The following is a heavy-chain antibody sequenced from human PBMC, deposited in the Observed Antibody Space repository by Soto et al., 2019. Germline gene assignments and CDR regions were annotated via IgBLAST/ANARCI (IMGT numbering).Heavy chain of an antibody. Sequence: QVQLQESGPGLVKPSQTLSLTCTLSGDSISSGGYYWRWIRQVPGKGLEWIGHLFYGDGTYYNPSLESRVTISMDTAKTQFSLSLTSGTAAATAVYYCSLWDARRPPQYYIDVCGTGTTVTVSS. V-gene: IGHV4-31*03. J-gene: IGHJ6*03. CDR3: SLWDARRPPQYYIDV. D-gene: IGHD3-16*01. CDR2: LFYGDGT. CDR1: GDSISSGGYY.